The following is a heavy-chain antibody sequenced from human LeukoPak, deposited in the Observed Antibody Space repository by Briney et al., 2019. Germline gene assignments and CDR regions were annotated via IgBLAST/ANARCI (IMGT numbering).Heavy chain of an antibody. CDR3: ARHYYDSSGVLGFDY. Sequence: ASVQGSCQASGYASTSYGISWVRQAPGQGREWMGWISAYNGNTNYAQKLQGRVTMTTDTSTSTAYMELRSLRSDDTAVYYCARHYYDSSGVLGFDYWGQGTLVTVSS. J-gene: IGHJ4*02. CDR1: GYASTSYG. CDR2: ISAYNGNT. D-gene: IGHD3-22*01. V-gene: IGHV1-18*01.